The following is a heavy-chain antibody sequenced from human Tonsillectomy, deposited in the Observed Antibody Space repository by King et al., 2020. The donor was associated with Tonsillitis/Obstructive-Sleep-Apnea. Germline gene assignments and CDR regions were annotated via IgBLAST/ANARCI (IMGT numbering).Heavy chain of an antibody. V-gene: IGHV1-18*01. D-gene: IGHD3-3*01. Sequence: HVQLVQSGAEVKKPGASVKVSCKASGYTFTSYGISWVRQAPGQGLEWMGWISAYNGNTNYAQKLQGRVTMTTETSTSTAYMELRSLGSDDTAVYYCARARGYDFWSGYTDYYYYMDVWGKGTTVTVSS. J-gene: IGHJ6*03. CDR2: ISAYNGNT. CDR1: GYTFTSYG. CDR3: ARARGYDFWSGYTDYYYYMDV.